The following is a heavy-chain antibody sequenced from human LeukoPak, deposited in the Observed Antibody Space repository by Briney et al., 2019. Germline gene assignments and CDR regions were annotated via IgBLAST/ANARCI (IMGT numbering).Heavy chain of an antibody. D-gene: IGHD6-13*01. CDR1: GGSISGYY. CDR3: ARDLAAAWFDP. Sequence: PSETLSLTCTVSGGSISGYYWSRIRQPPGKGLEWIGYIYYSGSTNYNPSLKSRVTISVDTSKNQFSLKLSSVTAADTAVYYCARDLAAAWFDPWGQGTLVTVSS. J-gene: IGHJ5*02. V-gene: IGHV4-59*01. CDR2: IYYSGST.